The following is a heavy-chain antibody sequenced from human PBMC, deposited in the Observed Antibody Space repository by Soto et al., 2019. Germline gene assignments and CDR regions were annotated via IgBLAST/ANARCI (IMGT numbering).Heavy chain of an antibody. J-gene: IGHJ4*02. Sequence: PGGSLRLSCAASGFTFSSYAMSWVRQAPGKGLEWVSAISGSGGSTYYADSVKGRFTISRDNSKNTLYLQMNSLRAEDTAVYYCANGGNYDSSGYYQVYWGQGTLVTVSS. CDR3: ANGGNYDSSGYYQVY. V-gene: IGHV3-23*01. D-gene: IGHD3-22*01. CDR1: GFTFSSYA. CDR2: ISGSGGST.